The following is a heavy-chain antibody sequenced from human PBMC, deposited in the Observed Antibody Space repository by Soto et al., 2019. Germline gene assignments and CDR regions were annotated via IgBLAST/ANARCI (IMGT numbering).Heavy chain of an antibody. J-gene: IGHJ5*02. Sequence: SETLSLTCTVSGGSISSGGYYWSWIRQHPGKGLEWIGYIYYSGSTYYNPSLKSRVTISVDTSKNQFSLKLSSVTAADTTMYYCARGFKNPITMCGVVIDLCWFDPWGQGTLVTVSS. D-gene: IGHD3-3*01. CDR2: IYYSGST. CDR3: ARGFKNPITMCGVVIDLCWFDP. V-gene: IGHV4-31*03. CDR1: GGSISSGGYY.